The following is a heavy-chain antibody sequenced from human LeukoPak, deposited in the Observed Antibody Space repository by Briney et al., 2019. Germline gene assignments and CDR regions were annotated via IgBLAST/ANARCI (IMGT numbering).Heavy chain of an antibody. J-gene: IGHJ4*02. Sequence: SVKVSCKASGGTFSSYAISWVRQAPGQGLEWMGGIIPIFGTANYAQKFQGRVTITADESTSTAYMELSSLRSEDTAAYYCARDRVDTAMVPFDYWGQGTLVTVSS. CDR3: ARDRVDTAMVPFDY. V-gene: IGHV1-69*13. D-gene: IGHD5-18*01. CDR2: IIPIFGTA. CDR1: GGTFSSYA.